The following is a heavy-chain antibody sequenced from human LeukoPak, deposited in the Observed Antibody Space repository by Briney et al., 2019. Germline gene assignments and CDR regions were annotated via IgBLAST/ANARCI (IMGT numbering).Heavy chain of an antibody. J-gene: IGHJ4*02. CDR1: GFTFNNYA. CDR2: TSGSGGST. V-gene: IGHV3-23*01. CDR3: AKAINFDWLPNDY. D-gene: IGHD3-9*01. Sequence: GGSLRLSCAASGFTFNNYAMSWVRQAPGKGLEWVSGTSGSGGSTYLADSVKGRFTISRDNSKNTLYLQMNSLRAEDTAVYYCAKAINFDWLPNDYWGQGTLVTVSS.